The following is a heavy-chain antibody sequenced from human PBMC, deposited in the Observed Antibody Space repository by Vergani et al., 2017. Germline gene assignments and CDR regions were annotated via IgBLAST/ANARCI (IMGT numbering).Heavy chain of an antibody. Sequence: VQLVESGGGLVQPGRSLRLSCAASGFTFDDYAMHWVRQAPGKGLEWVAVISYDGSNKYYADSVKGRFTISRDNSKNTLYLQMNILRAEYTAVYYCARASEISDYDCRRYYYYMDVWGKGTTVTVSS. CDR2: ISYDGSNK. CDR3: ARASEISDYDCRRYYYYMDV. J-gene: IGHJ6*03. V-gene: IGHV3-30-3*01. CDR1: GFTFDDYA. D-gene: IGHD5-12*01.